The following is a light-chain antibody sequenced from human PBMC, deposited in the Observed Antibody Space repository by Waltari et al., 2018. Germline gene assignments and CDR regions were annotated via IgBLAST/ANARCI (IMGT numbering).Light chain of an antibody. V-gene: IGKV3-11*01. CDR2: HTS. Sequence: TLSLSPGERATLSCRTSQSVSIYLAWYQQKPGQAPRLLIYHTSTRATGIPDRFSGSGSGTDFSLTISGLEPEDFAVYYCQHYKNLPVSFDQGP. J-gene: IGKJ1*01. CDR1: QSVSIY. CDR3: QHYKNLPVS.